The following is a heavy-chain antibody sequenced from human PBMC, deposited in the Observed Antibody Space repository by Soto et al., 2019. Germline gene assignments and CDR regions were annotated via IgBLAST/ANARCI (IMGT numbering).Heavy chain of an antibody. J-gene: IGHJ3*02. CDR3: ARLRMDIVATIDAFDI. CDR1: GYSVSSYW. V-gene: IGHV5-51*01. CDR2: IYPGDSDT. D-gene: IGHD5-12*01. Sequence: PGESLKSSCKGSGYSVSSYWIGWVRQIPGKGLEWMGIIYPGDSDTRYSPSFQGQVTISADKSISTAYLQWSSLKASDTAMYYCARLRMDIVATIDAFDIWGQGTMVTVSS.